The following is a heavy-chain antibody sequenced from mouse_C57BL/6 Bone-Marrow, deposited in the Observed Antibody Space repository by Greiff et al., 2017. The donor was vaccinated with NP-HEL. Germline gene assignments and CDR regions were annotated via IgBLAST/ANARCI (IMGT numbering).Heavy chain of an antibody. CDR2: INPGSGGT. Sequence: QVQLQQSGAELVRPGTSVKVSCKASGYAFTNYLIEWVKQRPGQGLEWIGVINPGSGGTNYNEKLKGKATLTADKSSSTAYMQLSSLTSEDSAVYFCARYYGSSFYWYFYVWGTGTTVTVSS. J-gene: IGHJ1*03. CDR1: GYAFTNYL. D-gene: IGHD1-1*01. CDR3: ARYYGSSFYWYFYV. V-gene: IGHV1-54*01.